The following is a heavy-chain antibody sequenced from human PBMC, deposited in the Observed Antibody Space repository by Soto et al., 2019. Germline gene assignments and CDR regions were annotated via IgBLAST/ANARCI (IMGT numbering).Heavy chain of an antibody. CDR1: GGKISSYW. J-gene: IGHJ5*02. Sequence: PSDTESRTCKVCGGKISSYWWSWIRQKTGKGLEWIGYIYYSGSTNYNPSLKSRVTISLDTSKNQFSLKLSSVTAADTAVYYCARDRLANWFDPWGQGTLVTVSS. D-gene: IGHD3-9*01. CDR2: IYYSGST. CDR3: ARDRLANWFDP. V-gene: IGHV4-59*01.